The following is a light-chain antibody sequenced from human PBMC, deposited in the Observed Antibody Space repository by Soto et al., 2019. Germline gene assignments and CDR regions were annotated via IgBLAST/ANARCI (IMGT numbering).Light chain of an antibody. CDR1: QGINRD. V-gene: IGKV1-39*01. CDR2: AAS. Sequence: DIQMTQSPSSLSASVGDRVTITCRASQGINRDLNWYQQKPGKAPNLLIYAASSLQSGVPSRFSGSGFGTDFTLTISSLQPEDFATYYCQHSNSNPPAFGGGTKVEIK. CDR3: QHSNSNPPA. J-gene: IGKJ4*01.